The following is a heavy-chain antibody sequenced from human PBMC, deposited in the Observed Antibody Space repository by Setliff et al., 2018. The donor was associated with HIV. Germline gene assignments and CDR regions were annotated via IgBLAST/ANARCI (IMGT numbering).Heavy chain of an antibody. CDR2: IIPKDGGT. CDR1: GYPFINYY. J-gene: IGHJ6*02. V-gene: IGHV1-46*01. CDR3: ASPSFGDVDYYYGMDV. Sequence: ASVKVSCKASGYPFINYYIHWVRQAPGQGLEWMGIIIPKDGGTRYAQKFQGRVTMTRDTSTSTAYMELNSLTSGDTAVYYCASPSFGDVDYYYGMDVWGQGTTVTVSS. D-gene: IGHD3-10*01.